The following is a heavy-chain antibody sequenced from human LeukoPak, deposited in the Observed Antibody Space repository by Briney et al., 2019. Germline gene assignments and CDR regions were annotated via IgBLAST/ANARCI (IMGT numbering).Heavy chain of an antibody. D-gene: IGHD1-26*01. Sequence: ASVKVPCKASGYTFPSYAINWVRQAPGQGLEWMGWINTNTGNPTYAQGFTGRFVFSLDTSVSTAYLQINSLKSEDTALYYCARVTSASIDYWGQGTLVTVSS. CDR2: INTNTGNP. J-gene: IGHJ4*02. V-gene: IGHV7-4-1*02. CDR3: ARVTSASIDY. CDR1: GYTFPSYA.